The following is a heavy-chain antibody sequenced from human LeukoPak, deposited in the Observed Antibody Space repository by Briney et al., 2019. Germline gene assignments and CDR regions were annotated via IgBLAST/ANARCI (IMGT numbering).Heavy chain of an antibody. CDR2: MHNGVHT. CDR3: ARDGPTYYYDSNGYYFGY. CDR1: GDSINNYF. D-gene: IGHD3-22*01. V-gene: IGHV4-59*01. Sequence: SETLSLTCTVPGDSINNYFWSWIRQPPGKGLEWIGYMHNGVHTNYNPSLKSRVTIPGDTSKNQLSLKLTSVTAADTAVYYCARDGPTYYYDSNGYYFGYWGQGTLVTVSS. J-gene: IGHJ4*02.